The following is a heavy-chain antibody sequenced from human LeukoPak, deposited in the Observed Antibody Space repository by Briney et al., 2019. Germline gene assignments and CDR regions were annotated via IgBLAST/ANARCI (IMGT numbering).Heavy chain of an antibody. V-gene: IGHV1-46*01. CDR2: ISPSGGST. CDR1: GYTFTSNY. Sequence: ASVKVSCKAFGYTFTSNYMHWVRQAPGQGPEWMGVISPSGGSTTYAQKFQGRVTLTRDMSTSTDYLELSSLRSEDTAVYYCARGGYSSGWYVHDAFDIWGQGTMVTVSS. CDR3: ARGGYSSGWYVHDAFDI. D-gene: IGHD6-19*01. J-gene: IGHJ3*02.